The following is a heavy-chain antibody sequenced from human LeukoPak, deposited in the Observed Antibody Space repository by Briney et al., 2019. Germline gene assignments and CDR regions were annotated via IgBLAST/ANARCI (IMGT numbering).Heavy chain of an antibody. CDR2: ISSSSSTI. D-gene: IGHD3-22*01. Sequence: GGSLRLSCAASGFTFSSYSMNWVRQAPGKGLEWVSYISSSSSTIYYADSVKGRFTISRDNAKNSLYLQMNSLRAEDTAVYYCAKGRLYDSGGYYSRYFDFWGQGTLVTVSS. CDR3: AKGRLYDSGGYYSRYFDF. J-gene: IGHJ4*02. V-gene: IGHV3-48*01. CDR1: GFTFSSYS.